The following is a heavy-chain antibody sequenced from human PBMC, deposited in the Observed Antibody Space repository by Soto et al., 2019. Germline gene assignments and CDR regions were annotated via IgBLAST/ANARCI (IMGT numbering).Heavy chain of an antibody. CDR2: INHSGST. CDR1: GGSFSGYY. D-gene: IGHD6-13*01. J-gene: IGHJ6*04. CDR3: AISGYSSGYCYGMDV. Sequence: SETLSLTCAVYGGSFSGYYWSWIRQPPGKGLEWIGEINHSGSTNYNPSLKSRVTISVDTSKNQFSLKLSSVTAADTAVYYCAISGYSSGYCYGMDVWGKGTTVTVSS. V-gene: IGHV4-34*01.